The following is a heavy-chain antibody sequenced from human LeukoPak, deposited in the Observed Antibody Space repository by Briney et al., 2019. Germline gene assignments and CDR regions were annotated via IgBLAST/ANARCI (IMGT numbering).Heavy chain of an antibody. J-gene: IGHJ6*03. CDR1: RFKFSNYR. D-gene: IGHD3-3*01. V-gene: IGHV3-7*01. CDR2: INEAGSEK. CDR3: ARDWNDFWSRYVPYYYYYMDV. Sequence: GGSLRLSRVASRFKFSNYRMSWLRQAPGKGLEGVANINEAGSEKYYADSVKGRFTISRDNAQNPLFLQMNSLRAEDTAVYYCARDWNDFWSRYVPYYYYYMDVWGKGATVTVSS.